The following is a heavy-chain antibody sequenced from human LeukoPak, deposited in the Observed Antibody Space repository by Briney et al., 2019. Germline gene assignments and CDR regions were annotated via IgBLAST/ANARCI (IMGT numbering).Heavy chain of an antibody. CDR3: ARHMPSVVGATYHFDY. D-gene: IGHD1-26*01. CDR2: IYYSGST. V-gene: IGHV4-59*08. J-gene: IGHJ4*02. CDR1: GGSISSYY. Sequence: SETLSLTCTVSGGSISSYYWSWIRQPPGKGLEWIGYIYYSGSTNYNPSLKSQVTISVDTSKNQFSLKLSSVTAADTAVYYCARHMPSVVGATYHFDYWGQGTLVTVSS.